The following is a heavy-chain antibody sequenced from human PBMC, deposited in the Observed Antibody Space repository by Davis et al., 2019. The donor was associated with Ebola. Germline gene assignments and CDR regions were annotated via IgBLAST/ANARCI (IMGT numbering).Heavy chain of an antibody. CDR2: TSASGLGT. V-gene: IGHV3-23*01. Sequence: GGSLRPSCPASGFTLASYAMTWARQPPGKVLEWVSGTSASGLGTYYADSVKGRFTISRDNSKNTLYLQMNSLRAEDTAVYYCAKAGFVPHYFDCWGQGTLVTVSS. CDR1: GFTLASYA. CDR3: AKAGFVPHYFDC. J-gene: IGHJ4*02.